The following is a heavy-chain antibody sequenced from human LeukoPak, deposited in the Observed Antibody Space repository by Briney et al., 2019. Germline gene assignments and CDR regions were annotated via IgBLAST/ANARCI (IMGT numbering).Heavy chain of an antibody. CDR2: IKQDGSEK. V-gene: IGHV3-7*01. CDR1: GFIFSSYA. J-gene: IGHJ4*02. D-gene: IGHD4-11*01. CDR3: ARETTPGTFDY. Sequence: GGSLRLSCAASGFIFSSYAMTWVRQAPGKGLEWVASIKQDGSEKYYVDSVKGRFTVSRDNAKNSLYLQMNSLRAEDTAVYYCARETTPGTFDYWGQGTLVTVSS.